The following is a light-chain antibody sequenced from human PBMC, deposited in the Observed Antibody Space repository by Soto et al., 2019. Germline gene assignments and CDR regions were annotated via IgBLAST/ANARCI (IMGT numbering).Light chain of an antibody. V-gene: IGLV2-14*01. CDR3: SSYTRSSTYV. J-gene: IGLJ1*01. CDR2: EVS. CDR1: SSDVGDYNY. Sequence: QSALTQPASVSGSPGQSVTISCTGSSSDVGDYNYVSWYQQHLDKAPKLMIYEVSNRPSGVSDRFSGSKSGNTASLTISGLQAEDEADYYCSSYTRSSTYVFGSGTKVTVL.